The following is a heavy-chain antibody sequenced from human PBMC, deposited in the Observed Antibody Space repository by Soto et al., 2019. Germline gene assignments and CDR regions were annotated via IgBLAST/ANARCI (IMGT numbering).Heavy chain of an antibody. CDR2: IMPVFRRP. D-gene: IGHD3-3*02. V-gene: IGHV1-69*12. CDR1: GGTFRTSA. Sequence: QVQLVQSGAEVKKPGSSVKVSCKASGGTFRTSAISWVLQAPGQGLEWVGGIMPVFRRPKYAQNFQGRVTISADESTSTAYMELSSLRSDDTAVYYCARDKDRPQLGGNYYYILDVWGQGTAVTVSS. CDR3: ARDKDRPQLGGNYYYILDV. J-gene: IGHJ6*02.